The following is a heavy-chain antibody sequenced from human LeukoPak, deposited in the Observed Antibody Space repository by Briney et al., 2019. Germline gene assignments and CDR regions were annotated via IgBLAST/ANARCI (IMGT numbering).Heavy chain of an antibody. CDR3: AKALSRDIVYYFDY. D-gene: IGHD5-12*01. CDR2: IRYDGSNK. V-gene: IGHV3-30*02. Sequence: PGGSLRLSCAASGFTFSSYGMHWVCQAPGKGLEWVAFIRYDGSNKYYADSVKGRFTISRDNSKNTLYLQMNSLRAEDTAVYYCAKALSRDIVYYFDYWGQGTLVTVSS. CDR1: GFTFSSYG. J-gene: IGHJ4*02.